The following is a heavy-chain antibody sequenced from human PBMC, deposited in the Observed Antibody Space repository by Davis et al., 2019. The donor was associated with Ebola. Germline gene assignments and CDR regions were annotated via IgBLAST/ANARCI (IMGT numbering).Heavy chain of an antibody. CDR2: MNPNSGNT. CDR3: ARPIAAAAHRYYYGMDV. Sequence: ASVKVSCKASGYTFTSYDINWVRQATGQGLEWMGWMNPNSGNTGYAQKFQGRVTMTRNTSISTAYMELSSLRSEDTAVYYCARPIAAAAHRYYYGMDVWGKGTTVTVSS. D-gene: IGHD6-13*01. J-gene: IGHJ6*04. CDR1: GYTFTSYD. V-gene: IGHV1-8*01.